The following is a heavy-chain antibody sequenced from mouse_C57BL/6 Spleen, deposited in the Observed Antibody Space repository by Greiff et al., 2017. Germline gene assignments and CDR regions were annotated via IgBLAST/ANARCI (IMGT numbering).Heavy chain of an antibody. Sequence: VQLKQSGPELVKPGASVKMSCKASGYTFTDYNMHWVKQSHGKSLEWIGYINPNNGGTSYNQKFKGKATLTVNKSSSTAYMELRSLTSEDSAVYYCARSDYDGSPWFAYWGQGTLVTVSA. CDR1: GYTFTDYN. CDR2: INPNNGGT. D-gene: IGHD2-4*01. J-gene: IGHJ3*01. V-gene: IGHV1-22*01. CDR3: ARSDYDGSPWFAY.